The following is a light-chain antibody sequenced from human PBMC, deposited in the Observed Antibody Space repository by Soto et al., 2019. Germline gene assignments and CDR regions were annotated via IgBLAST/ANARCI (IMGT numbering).Light chain of an antibody. V-gene: IGKV1-39*01. CDR3: QQSYSTPYT. Sequence: SQLTQSPSSLSASVGYRVTITFRASQSISSYLHWYQQKPGKAPKLLIYSASSLQSGVPSRFSGSGSGTDFTLTISSLQPEDFATYYCQQSYSTPYTFGQGTRLEIK. CDR2: SAS. CDR1: QSISSY. J-gene: IGKJ5*01.